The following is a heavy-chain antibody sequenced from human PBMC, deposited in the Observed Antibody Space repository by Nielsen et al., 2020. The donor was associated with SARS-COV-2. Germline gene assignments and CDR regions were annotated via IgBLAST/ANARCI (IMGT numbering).Heavy chain of an antibody. J-gene: IGHJ6*02. D-gene: IGHD6-13*01. CDR1: GGSISSGNYY. V-gene: IGHV4-61*01. CDR3: ARQQTSHSTYYYYGMDV. Sequence: SETLSLTCTVSGGSISSGNYYWSWIRQPPGKGLEWIGYIYYSGSTNYNPSLKSRVTISVDTSKNQFSLKLSSVTAADTAVYYCARQQTSHSTYYYYGMDVWGQGTTVTVSS. CDR2: IYYSGST.